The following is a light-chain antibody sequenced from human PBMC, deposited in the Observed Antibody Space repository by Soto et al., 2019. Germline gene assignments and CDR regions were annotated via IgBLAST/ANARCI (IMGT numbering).Light chain of an antibody. Sequence: VRMTQSPSSLSASTGDRVTITCRASQGISSYLAWYQQKPGKAPKLLIYAASTLQSGVPSRFSGSGSGTEFTLTISSLQPDDFATYYCQHYNSYSEAFGQGTKVDIK. CDR3: QHYNSYSEA. V-gene: IGKV1-8*01. CDR2: AAS. CDR1: QGISSY. J-gene: IGKJ1*01.